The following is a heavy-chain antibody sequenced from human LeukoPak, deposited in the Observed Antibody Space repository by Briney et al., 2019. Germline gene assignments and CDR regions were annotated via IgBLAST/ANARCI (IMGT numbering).Heavy chain of an antibody. J-gene: IGHJ4*02. CDR3: AGGEYSYVYYFDY. CDR2: ISGSGGSI. Sequence: GGSLRLSCAASGFTFSSYSMSWVRQAPGKGLEWVSGISGSGGSIYHVDSVKCRFTISRDNSKNTLYLEMKSLRAEDTAVYYCAGGEYSYVYYFDYWGQGTLVSVSS. D-gene: IGHD5-18*01. CDR1: GFTFSSYS. V-gene: IGHV3-23*01.